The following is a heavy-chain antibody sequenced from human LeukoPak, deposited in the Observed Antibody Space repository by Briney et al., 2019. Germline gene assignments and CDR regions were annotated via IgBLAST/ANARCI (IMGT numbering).Heavy chain of an antibody. Sequence: GGSLRLSCAASGFTFDDYGMSWVRQAPGKGLEWVSGINWNGGSTGYADSVKGRFTISRDNAKNSLYLQMNSLRAEDTALYYCARDFGGYSSYYYYYYMDVWGKGTTVTVSS. J-gene: IGHJ6*03. V-gene: IGHV3-20*04. CDR2: INWNGGST. CDR1: GFTFDDYG. D-gene: IGHD3-22*01. CDR3: ARDFGGYSSYYYYYYMDV.